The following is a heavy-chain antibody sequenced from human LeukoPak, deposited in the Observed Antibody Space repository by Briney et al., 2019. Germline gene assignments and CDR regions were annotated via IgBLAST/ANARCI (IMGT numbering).Heavy chain of an antibody. CDR3: AKSTRGYSYGPQVDY. CDR1: GFTVSSYA. V-gene: IGHV3-23*01. CDR2: ISGSGGST. Sequence: GGSLRLSCAASGFTVSSYAMSWVRQAPGKGLEWVSAISGSGGSTYYADSVKGRFTISRDNSKNTLYLQMNSLRAEDTAVYYCAKSTRGYSYGPQVDYWGQGTLVTVSP. D-gene: IGHD5-18*01. J-gene: IGHJ4*02.